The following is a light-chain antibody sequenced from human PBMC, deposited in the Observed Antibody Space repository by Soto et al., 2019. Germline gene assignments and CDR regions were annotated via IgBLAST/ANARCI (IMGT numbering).Light chain of an antibody. Sequence: HSALTQPASVSGSPGQSIAISCTGTSSDVGGYNYVSWSQHHPGKAPQLMIYDVTYRPSGVSNRFSGYKSGNTASLTISGLQTEDEAEYYCSSYTTRSTVVFGGGTQLTVL. V-gene: IGLV2-14*03. CDR3: SSYTTRSTVV. CDR2: DVT. J-gene: IGLJ2*01. CDR1: SSDVGGYNY.